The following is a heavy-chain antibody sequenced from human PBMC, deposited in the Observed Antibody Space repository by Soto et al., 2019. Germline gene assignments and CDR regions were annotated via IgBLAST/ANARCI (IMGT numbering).Heavy chain of an antibody. D-gene: IGHD3-10*01. V-gene: IGHV4-59*01. CDR2: IYYSGST. J-gene: IGHJ5*02. Sequence: PSETLSLTCTVAVGSITAYYWSWIRQPPGKGLEWIGYIYYSGSTNYNPSLKSRVSISVDTSKNQFSLKLSSVTAADTAVYYCARFREARWFEPWGQGTLVTVSS. CDR1: VGSITAYY. CDR3: ARFREARWFEP.